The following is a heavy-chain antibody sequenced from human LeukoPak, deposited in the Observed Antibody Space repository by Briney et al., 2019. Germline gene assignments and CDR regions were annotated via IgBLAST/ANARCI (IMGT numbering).Heavy chain of an antibody. J-gene: IGHJ6*03. V-gene: IGHV3-48*01. CDR3: ARAGGYSYYYYYYMDV. CDR1: GFTFSSYS. Sequence: GGPLRLSCAASGFTFSSYSMNWVSQAPGKGLEWVSYITYNSGTIYYTDSVKGRFTISRDNAKNSLYLQINSLRAEDTAVYYCARAGGYSYYYYYYMDVWGKGTTVTVSS. D-gene: IGHD5-18*01. CDR2: ITYNSGTI.